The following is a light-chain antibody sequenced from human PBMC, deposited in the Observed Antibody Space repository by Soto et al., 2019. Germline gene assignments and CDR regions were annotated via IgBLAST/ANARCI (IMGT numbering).Light chain of an antibody. Sequence: EIVMTQSPATLSVSLGERATLSCRASQSVSSRLAWHQQKPGQTPRLLVYGASSRATGIPDRFSGSGSGTDFTLTISRLEPEDFAVYYCQQHGTSPITFGQGTKVDI. CDR2: GAS. CDR1: QSVSSR. J-gene: IGKJ1*01. CDR3: QQHGTSPIT. V-gene: IGKV3-20*01.